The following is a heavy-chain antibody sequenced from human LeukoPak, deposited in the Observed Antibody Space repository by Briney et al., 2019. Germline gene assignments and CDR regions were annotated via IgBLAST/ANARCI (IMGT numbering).Heavy chain of an antibody. CDR2: ISINTDT. CDR3: AIAQSCDELFDS. V-gene: IGHV3-53*01. CDR1: GIAVTGNY. D-gene: IGHD1-7*01. J-gene: IGHJ4*02. Sequence: PGGSLRLSCAASGIAVTGNYMSWVRQPPGKGLEWVSFISINTDTFYADSVRGRFTISRDSSENTLFLQMNSLRDEDSAVYYCAIAQSCDELFDSWGQGTLVTVSS.